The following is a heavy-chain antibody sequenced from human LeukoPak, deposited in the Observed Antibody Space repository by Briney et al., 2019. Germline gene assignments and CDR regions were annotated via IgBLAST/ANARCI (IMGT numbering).Heavy chain of an antibody. D-gene: IGHD3-22*01. Sequence: ASVKVSCKVSGYTLTELTMHWVRQAPGKGLEWMGGFDPEDGETIYAQKFQGRVTMTEDTSTDTAYMELSSPRSEDTAVYYCASVSGYYYDSSGQNRYFDYWGQGTLVTVSS. V-gene: IGHV1-24*01. CDR3: ASVSGYYYDSSGQNRYFDY. J-gene: IGHJ4*02. CDR1: GYTLTELT. CDR2: FDPEDGET.